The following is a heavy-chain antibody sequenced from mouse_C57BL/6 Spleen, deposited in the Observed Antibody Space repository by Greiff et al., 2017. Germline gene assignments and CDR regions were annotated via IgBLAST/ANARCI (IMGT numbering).Heavy chain of an antibody. CDR1: GFTIKDYY. D-gene: IGHD2-4*01. J-gene: IGHJ2*01. V-gene: IGHV14-2*01. Sequence: VQLQQSGAELVKPGASVKLSCTASGFTIKDYYMHWVKQRPEQGLEWIGRIDPADGETKYAPKFKGKATITADTSSNTAYLQLSSLTSEDTAVYYCAIRYDYENFFDYWGQGTTLTVSS. CDR2: IDPADGET. CDR3: AIRYDYENFFDY.